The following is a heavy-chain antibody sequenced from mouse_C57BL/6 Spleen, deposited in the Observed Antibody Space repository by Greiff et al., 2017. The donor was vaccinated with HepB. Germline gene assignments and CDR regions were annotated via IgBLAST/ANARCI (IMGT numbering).Heavy chain of an antibody. Sequence: LQESGAELARPGASVKLSCKASGYTFTSYGISWVKQRTGQGLEWIGEIYPRSGNTYYNEKFKGKATLTADKSSSTAYMELRSLTSEDSAVYFCTTVVATEYFDVWGTGTTVTVSS. J-gene: IGHJ1*03. CDR1: GYTFTSYG. CDR3: TTVVATEYFDV. CDR2: IYPRSGNT. D-gene: IGHD1-1*01. V-gene: IGHV1-81*01.